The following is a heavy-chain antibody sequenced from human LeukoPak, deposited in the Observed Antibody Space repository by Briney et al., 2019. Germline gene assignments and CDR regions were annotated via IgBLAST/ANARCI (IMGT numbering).Heavy chain of an antibody. CDR3: ARPRLPGRGFGELHAFDI. Sequence: PSETLSLTCTVSGGSISSSSYYWGWIRQPPGKGLEWIGSIYYSGSTYYNPSLKSRVTISVDTSKNQFSLKLSSVTAADTAVYYCARPRLPGRGFGELHAFDIWGQGTMVTVSS. V-gene: IGHV4-39*01. CDR2: IYYSGST. J-gene: IGHJ3*02. D-gene: IGHD3-10*01. CDR1: GGSISSSSYY.